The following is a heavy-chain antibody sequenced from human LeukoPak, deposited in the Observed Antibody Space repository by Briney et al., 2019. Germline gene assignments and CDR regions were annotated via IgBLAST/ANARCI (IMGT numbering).Heavy chain of an antibody. J-gene: IGHJ4*02. CDR1: GFTFTSHD. CDR2: MNPNSGNT. CDR3: ARVPHNYYDSSGYPYYFDY. Sequence: ASVKVSCKASGFTFTSHDYNWVRQATGQGLEWLGWMNPNSGNTGYAQKSQGRVTMTRDTSITTVYMELSSLTSEDTAVYYCARVPHNYYDSSGYPYYFDYWGQGTLVTVSS. V-gene: IGHV1-8*01. D-gene: IGHD3-22*01.